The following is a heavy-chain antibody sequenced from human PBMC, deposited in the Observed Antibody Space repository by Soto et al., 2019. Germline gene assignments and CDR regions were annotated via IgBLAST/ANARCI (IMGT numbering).Heavy chain of an antibody. D-gene: IGHD3-22*01. CDR3: AKDSGLYDTDMSDAFDS. CDR1: GFTFSSYA. Sequence: EVQLLESGGGLVQPGGSLRLSCAASGFTFSSYAMSWVRQAPGKGLEWVSAISGSGGSTYYADSVKGRFTISRDNSKNQLYRQMNSMRAEDKAVYYCAKDSGLYDTDMSDAFDSWGQGTMVTVSS. V-gene: IGHV3-23*01. J-gene: IGHJ3*02. CDR2: ISGSGGST.